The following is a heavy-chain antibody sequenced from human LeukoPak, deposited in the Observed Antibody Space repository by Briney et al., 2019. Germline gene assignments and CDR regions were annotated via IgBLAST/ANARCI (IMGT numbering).Heavy chain of an antibody. CDR3: ARELRYDNSDSGAF. J-gene: IGHJ3*01. D-gene: IGHD3-22*01. V-gene: IGHV4-34*01. CDR1: GGSFSGYY. CDR2: INHSGST. Sequence: PSETLSLTCAVYGGSFSGYYWSWIRQPPGKGLEWIWEINHSGSTNYNPSLKSRVTISVDTSKNQFSLKLSSVTAADTAVYYCARELRYDNSDSGAFWGQGTVVTVSS.